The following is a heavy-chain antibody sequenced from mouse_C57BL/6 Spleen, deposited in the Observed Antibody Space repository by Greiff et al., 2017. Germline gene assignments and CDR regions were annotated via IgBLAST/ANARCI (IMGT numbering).Heavy chain of an antibody. CDR2: INPSTGGT. J-gene: IGHJ4*01. D-gene: IGHD1-1*01. CDR3: ARSGYYGSSFYYYAMDY. V-gene: IGHV1-42*01. CDR1: GYSFTGYY. Sequence: DVQLQESGPELVKPGASVKISCKASGYSFTGYYMNWVKQSPEKSLEWIGEINPSTGGTTYNQKFKAKATLTVDKSSSTAYMQLKSLTSEDSAVYYCARSGYYGSSFYYYAMDYWGQGTSVTVSS.